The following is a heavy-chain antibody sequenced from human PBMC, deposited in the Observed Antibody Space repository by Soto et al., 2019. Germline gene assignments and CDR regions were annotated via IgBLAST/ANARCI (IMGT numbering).Heavy chain of an antibody. CDR1: GFTFSDYV. J-gene: IGHJ6*02. CDR2: ISDGGERT. CDR3: ARDRSTDFGLDV. V-gene: IGHV3-23*01. D-gene: IGHD3-3*01. Sequence: EVLLLESGGDSVQPGGSLRLSCVASGFTFSDYVMSWVRQVPGKGLEWVSSISDGGERTDYRDSVRGRFTISRDNARVTLHLQINSLRVDDTATYFCARDRSTDFGLDVWGQGTTVTVSS.